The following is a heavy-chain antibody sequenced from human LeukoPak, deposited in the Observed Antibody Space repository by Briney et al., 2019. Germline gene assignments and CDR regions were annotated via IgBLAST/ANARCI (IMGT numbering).Heavy chain of an antibody. D-gene: IGHD3-10*01. CDR3: ARSELLWFGKVNSGFDF. CDR2: VWYSGTT. J-gene: IGHJ4*02. CDR1: GGSINNYY. V-gene: IGHV4-59*01. Sequence: SETLSLTCTVSGGSINNYYWYWMRQPPGKGLEWIGYVWYSGTTKYNPSLKSRVTISVDTSKNQFSLKLNYVTAADTAVYYCARSELLWFGKVNSGFDFWGQGTLVTVSS.